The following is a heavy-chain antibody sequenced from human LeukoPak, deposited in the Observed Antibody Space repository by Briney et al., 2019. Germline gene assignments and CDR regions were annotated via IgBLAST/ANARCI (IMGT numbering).Heavy chain of an antibody. J-gene: IGHJ4*02. CDR2: ISSSSSYI. D-gene: IGHD3-22*01. Sequence: GGSLRLSCAASGFTFSSYSMNWVRQAPGKGLEWVSSISSSSSYIYYADSVKGRFTISRDNAKNSLYLQMNSLRAEDTAVYYCARYYDSSGYYGGSDYWGQGTLVTVSS. V-gene: IGHV3-21*01. CDR3: ARYYDSSGYYGGSDY. CDR1: GFTFSSYS.